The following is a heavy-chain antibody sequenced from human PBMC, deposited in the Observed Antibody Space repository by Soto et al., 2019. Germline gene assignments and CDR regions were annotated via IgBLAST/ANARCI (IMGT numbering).Heavy chain of an antibody. CDR2: ISGSGGST. V-gene: IGHV3-23*01. CDR3: AKGGYDFWSGYSLPLGV. J-gene: IGHJ6*02. D-gene: IGHD3-3*01. CDR1: GFTFSSYA. Sequence: PGGSLRLSCAASGFTFSSYAMSWVRQAPGKGLEWVSAISGSGGSTYYADSVKGRFTISRDNSKNTLYLQMNSLRAEDTAVYYCAKGGYDFWSGYSLPLGVWGQGTTVTVSS.